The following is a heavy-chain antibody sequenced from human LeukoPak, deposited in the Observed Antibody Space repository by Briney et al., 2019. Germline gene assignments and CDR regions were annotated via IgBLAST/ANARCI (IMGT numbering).Heavy chain of an antibody. V-gene: IGHV3-74*01. D-gene: IGHD4-23*01. Sequence: GGSLRLSCATSGFTFSSFWMHWVRQPPGKGLVWVSRINTDGSGTAYADSVRGRFAISRDNAKNTLYLHMTSLRDEDTAVYYCLSDYGGKGPVYWGQGTLVTVSS. CDR2: INTDGSGT. CDR1: GFTFSSFW. CDR3: LSDYGGKGPVY. J-gene: IGHJ4*02.